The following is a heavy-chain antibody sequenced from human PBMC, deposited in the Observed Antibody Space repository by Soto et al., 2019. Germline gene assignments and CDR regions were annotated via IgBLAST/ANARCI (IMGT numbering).Heavy chain of an antibody. V-gene: IGHV3-23*01. CDR1: GFTVSNYA. Sequence: GGSLRLSCAASGFTVSNYAMSWVRQAPGKGLEWVSSISGSGSSGTFYAESVKGRFTISRDNSKNTLYLQMNSLRAGDTAVFYCAKTIRGDTYDYFDYWGQGNPVTV. CDR3: AKTIRGDTYDYFDY. D-gene: IGHD4-17*01. CDR2: ISGSGSSGT. J-gene: IGHJ4*02.